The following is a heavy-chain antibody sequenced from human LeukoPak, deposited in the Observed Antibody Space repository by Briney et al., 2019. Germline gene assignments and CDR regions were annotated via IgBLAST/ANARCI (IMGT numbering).Heavy chain of an antibody. J-gene: IGHJ4*02. CDR3: AKDRVLTGYYTTGSLDY. CDR2: IRYDGSNK. Sequence: GGSLRLSCAASGFTFSSYGMHWVRQAPGKGLEWVAFIRYDGSNKYYADSVKGRFTISRDNSKNTLYLQMNSLRAEDTAVYYCAKDRVLTGYYTTGSLDYWGQGTLVTVSS. D-gene: IGHD3-9*01. V-gene: IGHV3-30*02. CDR1: GFTFSSYG.